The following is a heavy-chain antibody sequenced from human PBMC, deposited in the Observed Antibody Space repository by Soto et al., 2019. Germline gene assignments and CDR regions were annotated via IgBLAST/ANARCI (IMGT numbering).Heavy chain of an antibody. J-gene: IGHJ4*02. V-gene: IGHV2-5*02. CDR3: AHRPRGYAYYFDY. CDR2: IYWDEDK. CDR1: GFSLRTRGVA. Sequence: QITLKESGPTLVKPTQTLTLTCTFSGFSLRTRGVAVGWFRQPPGKALEWLALIYWDEDKWYRPSLKSRLTIADDTSKNQVVLTMTNVDPVDTATYYCAHRPRGYAYYFDYWGKGILVTVSS. D-gene: IGHD5-12*01.